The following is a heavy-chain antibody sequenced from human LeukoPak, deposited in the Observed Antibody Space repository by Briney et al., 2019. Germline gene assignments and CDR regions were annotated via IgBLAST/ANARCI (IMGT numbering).Heavy chain of an antibody. CDR3: AKTGYSSSLYYFDY. D-gene: IGHD6-13*01. V-gene: IGHV3-30*02. CDR2: IRYDGSNK. Sequence: GGSLRLSCAASGFTFSSYGMHWVRQAPGKGLEWVAFIRYDGSNKYYADSVKGRFTISRDNSKNTLYLQMNSLRAEDTAVYYCAKTGYSSSLYYFDYWGQGTLVTVSP. CDR1: GFTFSSYG. J-gene: IGHJ4*02.